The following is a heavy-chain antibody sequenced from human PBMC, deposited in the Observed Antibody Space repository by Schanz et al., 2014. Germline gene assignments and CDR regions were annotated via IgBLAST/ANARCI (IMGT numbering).Heavy chain of an antibody. CDR1: GFTFSKYW. CDR2: IKQDGSEK. V-gene: IGHV3-7*02. Sequence: EVQLLDSGGGLVQPGGSLRLSCGGSGFTFSKYWMSWVRQAPGKGLEWVANIKQDGSEKYYVDAVKGRFTISRDNSKNTLYLQMNTLRAEDTAVYYCAKQIHYDILTVTRNWGQGTLVTVSS. CDR3: AKQIHYDILTVTRN. J-gene: IGHJ4*02. D-gene: IGHD3-9*01.